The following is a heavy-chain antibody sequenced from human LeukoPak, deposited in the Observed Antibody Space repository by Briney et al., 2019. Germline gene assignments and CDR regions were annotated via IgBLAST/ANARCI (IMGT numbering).Heavy chain of an antibody. V-gene: IGHV4-59*08. D-gene: IGHD6-19*01. J-gene: IGHJ4*02. Sequence: SETLSLTCTVSGGSISGYYWSWIRQPPGKGLEWIGYIYYSGSTNYNLSLKSRVTISLDTSKNQLSLKLTSVTAADTAVYYCARWDDSAWAFGNWGPGTLVTVSS. CDR1: GGSISGYY. CDR3: ARWDDSAWAFGN. CDR2: IYYSGST.